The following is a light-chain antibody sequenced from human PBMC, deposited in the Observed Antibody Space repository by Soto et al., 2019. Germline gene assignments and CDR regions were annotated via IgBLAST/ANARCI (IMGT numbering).Light chain of an antibody. V-gene: IGLV2-8*01. J-gene: IGLJ2*01. Sequence: QSVLTQPPSASGSPGQSVTISCTGTSSDVGGYNYVSWYQHLPGKAPKLMIYEVTKRPSGVPDRFSGSKSGNTASLTVSGLQAEDEADYYCSSYAGSNILFGGGTKLTVL. CDR2: EVT. CDR1: SSDVGGYNY. CDR3: SSYAGSNIL.